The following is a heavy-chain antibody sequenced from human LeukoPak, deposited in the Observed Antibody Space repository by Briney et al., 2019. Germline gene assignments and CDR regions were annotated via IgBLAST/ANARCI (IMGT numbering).Heavy chain of an antibody. J-gene: IGHJ3*02. V-gene: IGHV3-48*03. CDR2: ISDVGTTQ. CDR3: ARDRSKVTAYDDALDI. D-gene: IGHD2-21*02. Sequence: GGSLRLSCAASGFTFRSYELNWVRQAPGKGLEWVSYISDVGTTQHYADSVKGRFIISRDNAKNSLYLQMNSLTTEDTAVYYCARDRSKVTAYDDALDIWGQGTMVIVSS. CDR1: GFTFRSYE.